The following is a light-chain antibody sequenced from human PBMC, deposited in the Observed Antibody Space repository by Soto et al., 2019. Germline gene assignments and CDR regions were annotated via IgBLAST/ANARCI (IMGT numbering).Light chain of an antibody. J-gene: IGKJ3*01. CDR3: KQCGGSPLFS. CDR2: TTS. Sequence: EIVLTQSPGTLSLSPGERATLSCTASQSVTSSCLAWYQRKPGQAPRLLIHTTSIRATDIPDRFSGSGSETDFTLTVSRLEPEDSAVYCCKQCGGSPLFSFGPGTRVAI. V-gene: IGKV3-20*01. CDR1: QSVTSSC.